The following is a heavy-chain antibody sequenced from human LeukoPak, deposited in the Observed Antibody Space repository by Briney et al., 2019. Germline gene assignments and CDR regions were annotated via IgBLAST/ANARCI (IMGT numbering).Heavy chain of an antibody. V-gene: IGHV3-11*04. CDR3: ARDGLLWFGGLYYYYMDV. Sequence: GSLRLSCAASGFTFSDYYMSWVRQAPGKGLEWVSYMSSGGGTIYHADSVKGRFTISRDNAKNSLYLQMNSLRAEDTAVYYCARDGLLWFGGLYYYYMDVWGKGTTVTVSS. CDR1: GFTFSDYY. J-gene: IGHJ6*03. D-gene: IGHD3-10*01. CDR2: MSSGGGTI.